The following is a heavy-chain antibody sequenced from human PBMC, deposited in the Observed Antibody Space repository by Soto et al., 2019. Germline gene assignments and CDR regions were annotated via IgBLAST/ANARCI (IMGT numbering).Heavy chain of an antibody. CDR1: GGSFSDYY. CDR2: INHSGST. V-gene: IGHV4-34*01. J-gene: IGHJ5*02. Sequence: SETLSLTCAVYGGSFSDYYWSWIRQPPGKGLEWIGEINHSGSTNYNPSLKSRVTISVDTSKNQFSLKLSSVTAADTAVYYCAREGRYYASGRFWWFDPWGQGTLVTVSS. CDR3: AREGRYYASGRFWWFDP. D-gene: IGHD3-10*01.